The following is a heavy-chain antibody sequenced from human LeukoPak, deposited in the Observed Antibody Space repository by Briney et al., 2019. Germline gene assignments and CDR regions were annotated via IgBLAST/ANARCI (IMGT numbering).Heavy chain of an antibody. Sequence: ASVKVSCKASGYTFTSYAMHWVRQAPGQRLEWMGWINAGNGNTKYSQKFQGRVTITRDTSASTAYMELSSLKDTAVYYCARVTMVRGAIRAFDIWGQGTMVTVSS. J-gene: IGHJ3*02. V-gene: IGHV1-3*01. CDR2: INAGNGNT. CDR3: ARVTMVRGAIRAFDI. CDR1: GYTFTSYA. D-gene: IGHD3-10*01.